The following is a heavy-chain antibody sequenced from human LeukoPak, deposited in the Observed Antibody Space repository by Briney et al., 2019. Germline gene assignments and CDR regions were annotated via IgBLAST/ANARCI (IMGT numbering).Heavy chain of an antibody. CDR2: ITGGGNII. CDR3: AKELIIQPTGTVAFDI. V-gene: IGHV3-23*01. J-gene: IGHJ3*02. D-gene: IGHD1-1*01. Sequence: GGSLRLSCAVSGFTFSSYAMSWVRQAPGKGLECVSIITGGGNIIYYAGSVKGRFTISRDNSKNTVYLQMNSLRAEDTAVYFCAKELIIQPTGTVAFDIWGQGTMVTVSS. CDR1: GFTFSSYA.